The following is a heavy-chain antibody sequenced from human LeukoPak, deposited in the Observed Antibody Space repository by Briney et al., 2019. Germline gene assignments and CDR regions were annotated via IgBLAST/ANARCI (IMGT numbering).Heavy chain of an antibody. CDR1: GFTFSRYA. D-gene: IGHD3-16*01. CDR3: ARDLGRGNTPFDY. J-gene: IGHJ4*02. Sequence: PGGSLRLSCSASGFTFSRYAMHWVRQAPGKGLEYVSGINDNGGRTHYGDSVKGRFSISRDNSKNTVYLQMNSLRAEDTALYYCARDLGRGNTPFDYWGQGTLVTVSS. V-gene: IGHV3-64*04. CDR2: INDNGGRT.